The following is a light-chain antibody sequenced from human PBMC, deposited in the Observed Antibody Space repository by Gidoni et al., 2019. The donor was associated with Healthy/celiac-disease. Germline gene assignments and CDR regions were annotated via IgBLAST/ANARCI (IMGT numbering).Light chain of an antibody. J-gene: IGKJ2*01. Sequence: DIQMTQYPSTLSASVGDRVTITCRASESISSWLAWYQQKPGTAPKLLIYKASSLESGVQSRFSGSGSGTKFTLTISSLQPDDFATYSCKQYNSSPYTFGQGTKLEIK. V-gene: IGKV1-5*03. CDR2: KAS. CDR3: KQYNSSPYT. CDR1: ESISSW.